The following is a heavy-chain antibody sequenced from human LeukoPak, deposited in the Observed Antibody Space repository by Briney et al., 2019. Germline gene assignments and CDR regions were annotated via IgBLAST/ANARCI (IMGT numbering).Heavy chain of an antibody. CDR2: IYYSGST. D-gene: IGHD2-2*01. V-gene: IGHV4-59*01. Sequence: KPSETLSLTCTVSGGSISSYYWSWIRQPPGKGPEWIGYIYYSGSTNYNPSLKSRVTISVDTSKNQFSLKRSSVTAADTAVYYCARGGVVPFGYWGQGTLVTVSS. CDR1: GGSISSYY. CDR3: ARGGVVPFGY. J-gene: IGHJ4*02.